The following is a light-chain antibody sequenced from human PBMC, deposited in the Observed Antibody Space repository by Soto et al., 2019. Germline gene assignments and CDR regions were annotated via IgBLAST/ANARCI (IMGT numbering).Light chain of an antibody. Sequence: QSVVTQPPSASGTPGQTVTISCSGSSSNIGSKTVNWYQHIPGTAPKLLIHTNNQRPSGVPDRFSGSKSGTSASLAISGLLSEDEADYYGAAWDVRLDGPVFGGGTQLTVL. V-gene: IGLV1-44*01. CDR2: TNN. J-gene: IGLJ2*01. CDR3: AAWDVRLDGPV. CDR1: SSNIGSKT.